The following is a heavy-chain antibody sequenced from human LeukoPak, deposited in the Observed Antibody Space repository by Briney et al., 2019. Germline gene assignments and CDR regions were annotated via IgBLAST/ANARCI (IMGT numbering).Heavy chain of an antibody. CDR3: ASAREEYNRFDP. J-gene: IGHJ5*02. CDR2: ISYDGSNK. V-gene: IGHV3-30-3*01. CDR1: GFTFSSYA. Sequence: AGGSLRLSCAASGFTFSSYAMHWVRQAPGKGLEWVAVISYDGSNKYYADSVKGRFTISGDNSKNTLYLQMNSLRAEDTAVYYCASAREEYNRFDPWGQGTLVTVSS. D-gene: IGHD3-10*01.